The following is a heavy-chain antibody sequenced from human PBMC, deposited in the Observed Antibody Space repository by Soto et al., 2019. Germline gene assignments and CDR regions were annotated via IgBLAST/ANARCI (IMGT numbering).Heavy chain of an antibody. CDR1: GFTFSSYG. CDR3: AKDPIPLVVTTFLPDY. V-gene: IGHV3-30*18. CDR2: ISYDGSNK. J-gene: IGHJ4*02. Sequence: GGSLRLSCAASGFTFSSYGMHWVRQAPGKGLEWVAVISYDGSNKYYADSVKGRFTISRDNSKNTLYLQMNSLRAEDTAVYYCAKDPIPLVVTTFLPDYWGQGTLVTVSS. D-gene: IGHD2-15*01.